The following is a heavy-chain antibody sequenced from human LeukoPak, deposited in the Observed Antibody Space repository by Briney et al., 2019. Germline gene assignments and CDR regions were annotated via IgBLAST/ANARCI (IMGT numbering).Heavy chain of an antibody. Sequence: SETLSLTCTVSGGSISSSSYYWGWIRQPPGKGLEWIGSIYYSGSTYYNPSLKSRVTISVDTSKNQFSLKLSSVTAADTAVYYCARGRYCRGGRCSFDPWGQGTLVTGSS. CDR3: ARGRYCRGGRCSFDP. CDR1: GGSISSSSYY. CDR2: IYYSGST. V-gene: IGHV4-39*07. J-gene: IGHJ5*02. D-gene: IGHD2-15*01.